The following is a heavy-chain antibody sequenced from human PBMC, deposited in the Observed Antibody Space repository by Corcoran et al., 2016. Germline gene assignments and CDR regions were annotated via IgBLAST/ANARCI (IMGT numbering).Heavy chain of an antibody. CDR3: ARGGYCSSTSCYRGNAFDI. J-gene: IGHJ3*02. CDR1: GGSFSGYY. CDR2: INHSGST. Sequence: QVQLQQWGAGLLKPSETLSLTCAVYGGSFSGYYWSWIRQPPGKGLEWIGEINHSGSTNYNPSLKSRVTISVDTSKNQFSLKLSSVTAADTAVYYGARGGYCSSTSCYRGNAFDIWGQGTMVTVSS. D-gene: IGHD2-2*01. V-gene: IGHV4-34*01.